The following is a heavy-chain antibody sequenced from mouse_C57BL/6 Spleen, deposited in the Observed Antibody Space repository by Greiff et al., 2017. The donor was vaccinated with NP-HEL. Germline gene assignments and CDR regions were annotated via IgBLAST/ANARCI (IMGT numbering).Heavy chain of an antibody. CDR3: ARSGSSYTWFAY. Sequence: QVQLQQPGAELVRPGSSVKLSCKASGYTFTSYWMHWVKQRPIQGLEWIGNIDTSDSETHYNQKFKDKATLTVDKSSSTAYMQLSSLTSEDSAVYYCARSGSSYTWFAYWGQGTLVTVSA. D-gene: IGHD1-1*01. CDR2: IDTSDSET. CDR1: GYTFTSYW. V-gene: IGHV1-52*01. J-gene: IGHJ3*01.